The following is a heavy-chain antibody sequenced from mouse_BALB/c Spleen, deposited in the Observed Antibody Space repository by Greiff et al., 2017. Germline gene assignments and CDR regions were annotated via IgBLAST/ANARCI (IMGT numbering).Heavy chain of an antibody. V-gene: IGHV5-9-1*01. CDR3: ARGGGKRYFDY. J-gene: IGHJ2*01. D-gene: IGHD2-1*01. Sequence: EVMLVESGGGLVKPGGSLKLSCAASGFTFSSYAMSWVRQTPEKRLEWVATISSGGSYTYYPDSVKGRFTISRDNAKNTLYLQMSSLRSEDTAMYYCARGGGKRYFDYWGQGTTLTVSS. CDR1: GFTFSSYA. CDR2: ISSGGSYT.